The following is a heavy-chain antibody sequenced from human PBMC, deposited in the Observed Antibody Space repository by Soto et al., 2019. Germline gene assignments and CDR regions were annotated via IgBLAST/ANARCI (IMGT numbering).Heavy chain of an antibody. V-gene: IGHV1-69*01. CDR2: IIPMFGTA. CDR3: ARVLYGDGDYFDY. Sequence: QVQLVQSGAEVKKPGSSVKVSCKASGGSFSRYAFSWVRQAPGQGLEWMGGIIPMFGTANYAQKFQGRVTITADESTTTAYMELSSLRSEDTAMYYCARVLYGDGDYFDYWGQGSLVTVSS. D-gene: IGHD4-17*01. J-gene: IGHJ4*02. CDR1: GGSFSRYA.